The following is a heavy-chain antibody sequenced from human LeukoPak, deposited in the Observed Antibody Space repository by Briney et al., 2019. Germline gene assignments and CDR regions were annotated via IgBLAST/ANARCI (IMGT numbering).Heavy chain of an antibody. CDR3: VLGTYYDSSGYFDY. J-gene: IGHJ4*02. CDR1: GGSVSSGSYY. CDR2: IYHSGST. Sequence: PSETLSLTCTVSGGSVSSGSYYWSWIRQPPGKGLEWIGYIYHSGSTYYNPSLKSRVTISVDRSKNQFSLKLSSVTAADTAVYYCVLGTYYDSSGYFDYWGQGTLVTVSS. V-gene: IGHV4-30-2*01. D-gene: IGHD3-22*01.